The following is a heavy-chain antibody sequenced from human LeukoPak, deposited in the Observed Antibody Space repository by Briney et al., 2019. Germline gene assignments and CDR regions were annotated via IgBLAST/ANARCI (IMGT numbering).Heavy chain of an antibody. CDR2: INHSGST. Sequence: SETLSLTCAVYGGSFSGYYWSWIRQPPRKGLEWIGEINHSGSTNYNPSLKSRVTISVDTSKNQFSLKLSSVTAADTAVYYCARGRRASYYYYGMDVWGQGTTVTVSS. J-gene: IGHJ6*02. CDR3: ARGRRASYYYYGMDV. CDR1: GGSFSGYY. V-gene: IGHV4-34*01. D-gene: IGHD1-14*01.